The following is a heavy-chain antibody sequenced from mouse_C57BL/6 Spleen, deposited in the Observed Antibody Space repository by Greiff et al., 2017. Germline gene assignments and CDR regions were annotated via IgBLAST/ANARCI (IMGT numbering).Heavy chain of an antibody. J-gene: IGHJ2*01. V-gene: IGHV1-15*01. CDR3: TRDPLTGTNY. D-gene: IGHD4-1*01. CDR1: GYTFTDYE. CDR2: IDPETGGT. Sequence: VQLQQSGAELVRPGASVTLSCKASGYTFTDYEMHWVKQTPVHGLEWIGAIDPETGGTAYNQKFKGKAILTADKSSSTAYMELRSLTSEDSAVYYCTRDPLTGTNYWGQGTTLTVSS.